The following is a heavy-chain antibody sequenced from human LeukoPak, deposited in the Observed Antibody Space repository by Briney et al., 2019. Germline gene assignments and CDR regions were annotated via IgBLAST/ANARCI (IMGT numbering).Heavy chain of an antibody. CDR1: GGTFSSYA. Sequence: GASVKVSCKASGGTFSSYAISWVRQAPGQGLEWMGGIIPIFGTANYAQKFQGRVTITADESTSTVYMELSSLRSEDTAVYYCARDQGSSGYYSDDDDAFDIWGQGTMVTVSS. CDR3: ARDQGSSGYYSDDDDAFDI. V-gene: IGHV1-69*13. J-gene: IGHJ3*02. CDR2: IIPIFGTA. D-gene: IGHD3-22*01.